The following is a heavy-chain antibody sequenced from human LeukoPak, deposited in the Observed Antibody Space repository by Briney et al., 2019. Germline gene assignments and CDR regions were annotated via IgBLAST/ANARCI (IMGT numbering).Heavy chain of an antibody. D-gene: IGHD1-1*01. V-gene: IGHV1-8*01. CDR2: MNPNSGNT. J-gene: IGHJ6*03. Sequence: GASVKVSCKASGYTFTNYDINWVRHGTGQGLEWMGWMNPNSGNTGYAQKFQGRVAFTMNTSISTAYMELSGLSSEDTAVYYCARSTFADDLYFHYHMDVWGKGTTVTVSS. CDR3: ARSTFADDLYFHYHMDV. CDR1: GYTFTNYD.